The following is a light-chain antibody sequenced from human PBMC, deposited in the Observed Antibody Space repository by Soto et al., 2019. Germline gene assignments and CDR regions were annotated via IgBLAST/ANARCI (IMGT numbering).Light chain of an antibody. CDR3: GSYTSSSTLV. J-gene: IGLJ1*01. CDR1: SSDVGAYNY. V-gene: IGLV2-14*01. Sequence: QSALTQPASVSGSPGQSITISCTGTSSDVGAYNYVSWYQHHPGKAPKLMIYDVSYRPSGVSDRFSGSKSGNTASLTISGLQAEDEADYYCGSYTSSSTLVSGTGTKVTVL. CDR2: DVS.